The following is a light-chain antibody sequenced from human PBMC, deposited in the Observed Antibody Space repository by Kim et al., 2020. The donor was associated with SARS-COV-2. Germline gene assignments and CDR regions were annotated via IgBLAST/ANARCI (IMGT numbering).Light chain of an antibody. CDR2: DAS. J-gene: IGKJ5*01. Sequence: SSAVGDRVSCTVQQSQNIRIQLNWYQQEQGKAPNLHSYDASNVQTVVPSRFSRSGSGTHFTRTITSLQPEDIATYYCQQYHTRITFAKGTRLEIK. CDR1: QNIRIQ. V-gene: IGKV1-33*01. CDR3: QQYHTRIT.